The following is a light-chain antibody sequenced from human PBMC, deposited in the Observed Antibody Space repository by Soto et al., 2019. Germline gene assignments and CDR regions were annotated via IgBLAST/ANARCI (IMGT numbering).Light chain of an antibody. CDR2: VGTGGIVG. CDR3: GADHGSGSNFVHVV. V-gene: IGLV9-49*01. J-gene: IGLJ2*01. Sequence: QPVLTQPPSASASLGASVTLTCTLSSGYSNYKVDWYQQRPGKGPRFVMRVGTGGIVGSKGDGIPDRFSVLGSGLNRYLTIKNIQEEDESDYHCGADHGSGSNFVHVVFGGGTKLTVL. CDR1: SGYSNYK.